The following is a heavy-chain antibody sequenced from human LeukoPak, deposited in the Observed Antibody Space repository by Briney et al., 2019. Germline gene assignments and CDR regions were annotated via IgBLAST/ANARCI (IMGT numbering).Heavy chain of an antibody. Sequence: GGSLRLSCAASGFTFSSYSMNWVRQAPGKGLEWVSSISSSSSYIYYADSVKGRFTISRDNAKNSLYLQMNSLRAEDTAVYYCARDYYYDSSGPKYYFDYWGQGTLVTVSS. CDR2: ISSSSSYI. V-gene: IGHV3-21*01. J-gene: IGHJ4*02. CDR1: GFTFSSYS. D-gene: IGHD3-22*01. CDR3: ARDYYYDSSGPKYYFDY.